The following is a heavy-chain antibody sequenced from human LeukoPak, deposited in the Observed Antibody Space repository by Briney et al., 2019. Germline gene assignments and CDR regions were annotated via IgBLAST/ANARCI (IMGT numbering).Heavy chain of an antibody. D-gene: IGHD1-1*01. V-gene: IGHV3-7*01. CDR1: GFSISGYW. CDR3: ARDGIQLEPGSYL. CDR2: IKQDESEK. Sequence: PGGSLRLSCAASGFSISGYWMSWVRQAPGKGPEWVANIKQDESEKFYVDFVRGRFTVSRDNAKNSLYLQMNDLRVEDTAVYYCARDGIQLEPGSYLWGQGTLATVSS. J-gene: IGHJ4*02.